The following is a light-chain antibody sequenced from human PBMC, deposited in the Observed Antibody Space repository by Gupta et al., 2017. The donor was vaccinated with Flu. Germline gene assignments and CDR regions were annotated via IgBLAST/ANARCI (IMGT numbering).Light chain of an antibody. CDR3: QEWDSRTYV. J-gene: IGLJ1*01. V-gene: IGLV3-1*01. CDR1: KLGDKY. CDR2: KDS. Sequence: SSELTQPPSVSVSPGQTASITCSGDKLGDKYTCWYQQKAGQSPMLVIYKDSKRPSGIPERFSGSNSGNTATLXIXGTQAMXEADYYCQEWDSRTYVFGTGTKVTV.